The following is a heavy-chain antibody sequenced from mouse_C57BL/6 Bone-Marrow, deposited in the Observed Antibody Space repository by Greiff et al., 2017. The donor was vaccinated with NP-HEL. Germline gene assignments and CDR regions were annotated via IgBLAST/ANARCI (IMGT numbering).Heavy chain of an antibody. CDR1: GYTFTSYW. D-gene: IGHD1-1*01. CDR3: ARDTTVVATRYFDV. Sequence: VKLQQPGTELVKPGASVKLSCKASGYTFTSYWMHWVKQRPGQGLEWIGNINPSNGGTNYNEKFKSKATLTVDKSSSTAYMQLSSLTSEDSAVYYCARDTTVVATRYFDVWGTGTTVTVSS. J-gene: IGHJ1*03. V-gene: IGHV1-53*01. CDR2: INPSNGGT.